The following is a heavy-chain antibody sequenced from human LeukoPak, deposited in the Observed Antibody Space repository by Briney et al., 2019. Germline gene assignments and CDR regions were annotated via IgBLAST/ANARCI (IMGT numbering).Heavy chain of an antibody. J-gene: IGHJ4*02. CDR3: ARDSQLKPFDY. CDR2: INPNSGGT. CDR1: GYTFTGYY. V-gene: IGHV1-2*06. Sequence: ASVKVSCKASGYTFTGYYIHWVRQAPGQGLEWMGRINPNSGGTNYAQKFQGRVTMTRDTSISTAYMELSRLRSDDTAVYYCARDSQLKPFDYWGQGTLVTVSS. D-gene: IGHD1-1*01.